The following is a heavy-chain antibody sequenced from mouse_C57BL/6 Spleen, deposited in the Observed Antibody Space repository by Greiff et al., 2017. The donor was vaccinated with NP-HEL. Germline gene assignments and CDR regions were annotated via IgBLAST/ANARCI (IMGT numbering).Heavy chain of an antibody. J-gene: IGHJ4*01. CDR2: INPNNGGT. CDR1: GYTFTDYY. Sequence: EVQLQQSGPELVKPGASVKISCKASGYTFTDYYMNWVKQSHGKSLEWIGDINPNNGGTSYNQKFKGKATLTVDKSSSTAYMEHRSLTSEDSAVYYCARETGTGAMDYWGQGTSVTVSS. D-gene: IGHD4-1*01. V-gene: IGHV1-26*01. CDR3: ARETGTGAMDY.